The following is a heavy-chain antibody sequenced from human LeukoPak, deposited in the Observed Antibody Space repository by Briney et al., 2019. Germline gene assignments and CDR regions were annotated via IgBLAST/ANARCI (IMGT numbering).Heavy chain of an antibody. V-gene: IGHV4-39*01. CDR1: GGSISSSSYY. CDR3: AGQTWKMWEPNYFDY. J-gene: IGHJ4*02. D-gene: IGHD1-26*01. Sequence: SETLSLTCTVSGGSISSSSYYWGWIRQPPGKGLEWIGSIYYSGSTYYNPSLKSRVTISVDTSKNQFSLKLSSVTAADTAVYYCAGQTWKMWEPNYFDYWGQGTLVTVSS. CDR2: IYYSGST.